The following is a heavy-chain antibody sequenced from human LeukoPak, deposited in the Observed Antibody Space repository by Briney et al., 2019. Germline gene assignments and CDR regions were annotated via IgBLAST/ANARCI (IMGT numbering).Heavy chain of an antibody. Sequence: GGSLRLSCAASGFTFSDYSMSWISQPPGKGLEWVSYISSSGTTIYYADSVRGRFTVSRDNAKNSLYLQMDSLSAEDTAVYYCASLRGVNRWGQGTLVTVSS. J-gene: IGHJ4*02. CDR2: ISSSGTTI. CDR3: ASLRGVNR. CDR1: GFTFSDYS. D-gene: IGHD3-10*01. V-gene: IGHV3-11*01.